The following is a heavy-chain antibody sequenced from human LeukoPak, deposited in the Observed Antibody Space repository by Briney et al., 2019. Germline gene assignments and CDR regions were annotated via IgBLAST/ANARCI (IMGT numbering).Heavy chain of an antibody. J-gene: IGHJ4*02. CDR1: GGSISSYY. D-gene: IGHD5-18*01. CDR3: ARGVLDTAMVTSFDY. V-gene: IGHV4-59*08. Sequence: SETLSLTCTVSGGSISSYYWSWIRQPPGKGLEWIGDIYYSGSTNYNPSLKSRVTISVDTSKNQFSLKLSSVTAADTAVYYCARGVLDTAMVTSFDYWGQGTLVTVSS. CDR2: IYYSGST.